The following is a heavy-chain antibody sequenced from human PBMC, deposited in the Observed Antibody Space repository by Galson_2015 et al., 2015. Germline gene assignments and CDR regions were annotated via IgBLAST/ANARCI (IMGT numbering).Heavy chain of an antibody. CDR1: GYTFTSYG. CDR3: ARLVGITGTSFGDNWFDP. J-gene: IGHJ5*02. CDR2: ISDYNGNT. D-gene: IGHD1-7*01. V-gene: IGHV1-18*01. Sequence: SVKVSCKASGYTFTSYGISWVRQAPGQGLEWMGWISDYNGNTNYAQKLQGRVTMTTDTSTSTAYMELRSLRSDDTAVYYFARLVGITGTSFGDNWFDPWGQGTLVTVSS.